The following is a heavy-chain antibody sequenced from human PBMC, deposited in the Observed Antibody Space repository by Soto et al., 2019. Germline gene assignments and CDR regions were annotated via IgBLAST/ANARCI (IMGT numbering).Heavy chain of an antibody. CDR1: GYTFTSYD. CDR2: MNPNRGNT. J-gene: IGHJ3*02. CDR3: ASERGYSFDI. V-gene: IGHV1-8*01. Sequence: QVQLVQSGAEVKKPGASVKVSCKASGYTFTSYDINWVRQATGQGLEWMGWMNPNRGNTAYAQKFQGRVAMTRNTSISTAYMELSSLRYEDTAVYYCASERGYSFDIWGQGTMVTVSS. D-gene: IGHD1-1*01.